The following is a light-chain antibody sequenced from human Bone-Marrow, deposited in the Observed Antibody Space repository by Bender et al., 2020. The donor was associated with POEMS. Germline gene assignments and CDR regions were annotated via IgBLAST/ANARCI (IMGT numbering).Light chain of an antibody. Sequence: QSALTQPASVSGSPGQSITISCTGTSTDVGGFNFVSWYQQHPGKAPKLIIYDVSDRPSGISNRFSGSKSGNTASLTISGLKAEDEADYYCSSYTTSNTGVFGGGTKLTVL. CDR1: STDVGGFNF. V-gene: IGLV2-14*03. CDR2: DVS. J-gene: IGLJ3*02. CDR3: SSYTTSNTGV.